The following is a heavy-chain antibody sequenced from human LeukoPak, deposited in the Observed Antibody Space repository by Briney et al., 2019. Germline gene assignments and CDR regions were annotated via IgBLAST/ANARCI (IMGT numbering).Heavy chain of an antibody. CDR3: ARLQGPYEQWLPFDH. V-gene: IGHV3-21*04. D-gene: IGHD5-18*01. CDR1: GFTFSTYN. Sequence: GGSLRLSCAASGFTFSTYNMNWVRQAPGKGLEWVSSISSSSSYIYYADSMKGRFTISRDNSKNSLSLQLNSLRAEDTATYYCARLQGPYEQWLPFDHWGQGTLVTVSS. J-gene: IGHJ4*02. CDR2: ISSSSSYI.